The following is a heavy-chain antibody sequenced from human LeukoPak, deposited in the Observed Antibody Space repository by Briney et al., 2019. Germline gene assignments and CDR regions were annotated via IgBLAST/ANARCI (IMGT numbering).Heavy chain of an antibody. V-gene: IGHV3-30*18. CDR3: AKEYDSSGYYYDSSRYFDY. CDR1: GFTFSSYG. CDR2: ISYDGSNK. J-gene: IGHJ4*02. Sequence: GGSLRLSCAASGFTFSSYGIHWVRQAPGKGLEWVAVISYDGSNKYYADSVKGRFTISRDNSKNTLYLQMNSLRAEDTAVYYCAKEYDSSGYYYDSSRYFDYWGQGTLVTVSS. D-gene: IGHD3-22*01.